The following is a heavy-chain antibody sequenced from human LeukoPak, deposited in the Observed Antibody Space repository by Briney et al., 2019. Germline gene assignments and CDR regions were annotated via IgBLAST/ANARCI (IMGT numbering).Heavy chain of an antibody. CDR2: ISYDGSNK. V-gene: IGHV3-30*18. CDR3: AKPRALLVIGGDH. Sequence: GGSLRLSCAASGFTFSSYGMHWVRQAPGKGLEWVAVISYDGSNKYYADSVKGRFTISRDNSKNTLYLQMNSLRAEDTAVYYCAKPRALLVIGGDHWGQGSLVTVSS. CDR1: GFTFSSYG. D-gene: IGHD2-21*01. J-gene: IGHJ4*02.